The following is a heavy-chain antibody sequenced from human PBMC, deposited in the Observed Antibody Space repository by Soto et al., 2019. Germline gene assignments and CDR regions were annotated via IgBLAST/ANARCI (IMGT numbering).Heavy chain of an antibody. CDR3: ARGEGYCSGGSCYSSRFDP. J-gene: IGHJ5*02. V-gene: IGHV1-8*01. CDR2: MNPNSGNT. CDR1: GYTFTSYD. D-gene: IGHD2-15*01. Sequence: QVQLVQSGAEVKKPGASVKVSCKASGYTFTSYDINWVRQATGQGLEWMGWMNPNSGNTGYAQKFQGRVTMTRNTSXXXAXXELSSMRSEDTAVYYCARGEGYCSGGSCYSSRFDPWGQGTLVTVSS.